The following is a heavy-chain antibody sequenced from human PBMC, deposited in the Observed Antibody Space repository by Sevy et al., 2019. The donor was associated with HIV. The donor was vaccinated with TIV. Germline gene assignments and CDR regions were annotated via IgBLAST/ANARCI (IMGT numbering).Heavy chain of an antibody. CDR2: TYYRSKWYK. V-gene: IGHV6-1*01. CDR3: ARDDLLYSGSPTGLNYYYGMDV. Sequence: SQTLSLTCAISGDSVSNINAAWNWIRQSPSRGLEWLGRTYYRSKWYKDYAVSVKGRITINPDTSKNQFSLQLNSVTPEDTALYYCARDDLLYSGSPTGLNYYYGMDVWGQGTTVTVSS. J-gene: IGHJ6*02. CDR1: GDSVSNINAA. D-gene: IGHD1-26*01.